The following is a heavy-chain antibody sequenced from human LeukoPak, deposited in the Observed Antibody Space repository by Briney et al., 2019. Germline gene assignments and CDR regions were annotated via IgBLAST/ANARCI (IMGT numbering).Heavy chain of an antibody. D-gene: IGHD1-26*01. J-gene: IGHJ4*02. Sequence: GGSLRLSCAASGLTFNNYYRGWVRQAPGKGLEWVSAISNDGGSTYYADSVKGRFTISRDNPKNTLYLPINSLGAQRTHVYYVANGGAVRGIFDHWGQGTLVTVSS. CDR1: GLTFNNYY. V-gene: IGHV3-23*01. CDR2: ISNDGGST. CDR3: ANGGAVRGIFDH.